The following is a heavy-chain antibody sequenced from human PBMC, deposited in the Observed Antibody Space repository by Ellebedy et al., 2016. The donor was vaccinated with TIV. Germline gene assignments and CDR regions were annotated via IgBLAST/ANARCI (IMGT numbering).Heavy chain of an antibody. D-gene: IGHD2-21*02. Sequence: GESLKISCAASGFTFSSYAMHWVRQAPGKGLEWVAVISYDGSNKYYADSVKGRFTISRDNSKNTLYLQMNSLRAEDTAVYYCARELPVPGGGDGVDYWGQGTLVTVSS. CDR1: GFTFSSYA. CDR2: ISYDGSNK. J-gene: IGHJ4*02. CDR3: ARELPVPGGGDGVDY. V-gene: IGHV3-30-3*01.